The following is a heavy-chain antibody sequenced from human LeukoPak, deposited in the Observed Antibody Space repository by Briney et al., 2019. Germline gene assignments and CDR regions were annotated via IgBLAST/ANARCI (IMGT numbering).Heavy chain of an antibody. CDR1: GYSFTVNY. Sequence: ASVKMSFKASGYSFTVNYMHWLWQPHGQGNEWMGRINPNSGGRNYGQKVQGRVKMTRDTSISTAYMELSRLSSDDTAVYYCFTFGGLIRGPFDIWGQGTMVTVSS. CDR3: FTFGGLIRGPFDI. J-gene: IGHJ3*02. CDR2: INPNSGGR. V-gene: IGHV1-2*06. D-gene: IGHD3-16*02.